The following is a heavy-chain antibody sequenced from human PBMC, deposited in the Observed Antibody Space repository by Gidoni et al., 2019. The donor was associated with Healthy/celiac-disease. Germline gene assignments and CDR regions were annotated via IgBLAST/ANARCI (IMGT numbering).Heavy chain of an antibody. D-gene: IGHD5-18*01. V-gene: IGHV3-66*02. Sequence: EVQLVESGGGSVQPGGSLTLSWAASGFTLGSNYLSWVRPAPGKGLEWVSVIESGGRTYYADSGKGRFTISRDNSKNTLYLQMNSLRAEDTAVYYCARGRVQLWHYWDFDLWGRGTLVTVSS. CDR2: IESGGRT. J-gene: IGHJ2*01. CDR1: GFTLGSNY. CDR3: ARGRVQLWHYWDFDL.